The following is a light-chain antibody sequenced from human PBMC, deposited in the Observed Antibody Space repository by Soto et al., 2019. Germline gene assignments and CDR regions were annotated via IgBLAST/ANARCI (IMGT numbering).Light chain of an antibody. CDR3: SLYTSENTYV. V-gene: IGLV2-18*01. CDR2: EAS. CDR1: STDFVSYNR. J-gene: IGLJ1*01. Sequence: QSVLTQPPSVSGSPGQSVTISCTGTSTDFVSYNRVSWYQQPPGTAPKLIIYEASNRPSGVPDRFSGSKPGNTASLTISGLQAAAEADYYCSLYTSENTYVFGTGTKVTVL.